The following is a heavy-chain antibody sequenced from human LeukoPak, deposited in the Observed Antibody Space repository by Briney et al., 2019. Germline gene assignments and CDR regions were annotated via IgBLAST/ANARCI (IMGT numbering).Heavy chain of an antibody. CDR1: GASMTNYY. D-gene: IGHD4/OR15-4a*01. V-gene: IGHV4-59*08. CDR3: ASLSMVTQGYFDP. J-gene: IGHJ4*02. Sequence: SETLSLTCTVSGASMTNYYWSWIRQPPGKGLEWTGYIYYSGSTNYNPSLKSRLTISVDASKNQFALKLSTVTATDTAVYYCASLSMVTQGYFDPWGQGTLVTVSS. CDR2: IYYSGST.